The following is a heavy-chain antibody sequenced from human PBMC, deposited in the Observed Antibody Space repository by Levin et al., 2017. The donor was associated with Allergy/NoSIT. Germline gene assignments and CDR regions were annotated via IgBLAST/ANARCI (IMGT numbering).Heavy chain of an antibody. D-gene: IGHD3-22*01. CDR1: GFTFSSYA. CDR3: AKAVGYDSSGYYPIYYYDGMDV. V-gene: IGHV3-23*01. Sequence: GESLKISCAASGFTFSSYAMSWVRQAPGKGLEWVSAISGSGGSTYYADSVKGRFTISRDNSKNTLYLQMNSLRAEDTAVYYCAKAVGYDSSGYYPIYYYDGMDVWGQGTTVTVSS. J-gene: IGHJ6*02. CDR2: ISGSGGST.